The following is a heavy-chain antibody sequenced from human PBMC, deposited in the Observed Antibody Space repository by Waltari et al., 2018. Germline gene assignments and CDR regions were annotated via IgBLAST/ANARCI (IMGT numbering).Heavy chain of an antibody. CDR1: GGAISTYY. V-gene: IGHV4-59*01. D-gene: IGHD4-17*01. Sequence: QVQLQESGPGLVKPSETLSLRCAVFGGAISTYYWSWIRQPPGKGLEWIGYSGNKYNPSLKSRVTISLDTSNNQFSLKVNSVTAADTAIYYCVRSYSVTTSPIAGYWGQGTLVTVSS. CDR2: SGN. J-gene: IGHJ4*02. CDR3: VRSYSVTTSPIAGY.